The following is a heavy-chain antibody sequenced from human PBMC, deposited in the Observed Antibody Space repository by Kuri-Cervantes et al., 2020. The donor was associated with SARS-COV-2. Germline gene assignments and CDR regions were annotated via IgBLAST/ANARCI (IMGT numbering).Heavy chain of an antibody. CDR3: ARGYYSHFDY. CDR2: VSVWNRNT. Sequence: ASVKVSCKASGYTFITYGISWVRQAPGQGLEWLGWVSVWNRNTDYAQKVQGRATMTTDTSTSTAYMELRSLRSDDTAVYFCARGYYSHFDYWGQGTLVTVSS. CDR1: GYTFITYG. D-gene: IGHD1-26*01. V-gene: IGHV1-18*04. J-gene: IGHJ4*02.